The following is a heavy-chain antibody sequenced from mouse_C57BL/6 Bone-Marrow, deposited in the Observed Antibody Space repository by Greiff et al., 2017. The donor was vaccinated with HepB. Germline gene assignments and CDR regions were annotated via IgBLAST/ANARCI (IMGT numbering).Heavy chain of an antibody. CDR2: ISSGGDYI. Sequence: EVMLVESGEGLVKPGGSLKLSCAASGFTFSSYAMSWVRQTPEKRLEWVAYISSGGDYIYYADTVKGRFTISRDNARNTLYLQMSSLKSEDTAMYYCTREDYYGSSYGPYYYAMDYWGQGTSVTVSS. CDR1: GFTFSSYA. V-gene: IGHV5-9-1*02. D-gene: IGHD1-1*01. CDR3: TREDYYGSSYGPYYYAMDY. J-gene: IGHJ4*01.